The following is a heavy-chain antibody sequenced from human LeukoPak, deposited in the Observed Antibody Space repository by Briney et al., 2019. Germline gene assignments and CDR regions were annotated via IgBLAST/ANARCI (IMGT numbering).Heavy chain of an antibody. V-gene: IGHV3-33*01. D-gene: IGHD1-26*01. Sequence: GGSLRLSCAASGFTFSSYGMHWVRQAPGKGLEWVTVIFYDGSNKYYADSVKGLFSISRDNSKNTLYLQMNSLRAEDTAVYYCARDKIVGATIFDYWGQGTLVTVSS. CDR1: GFTFSSYG. CDR2: IFYDGSNK. CDR3: ARDKIVGATIFDY. J-gene: IGHJ4*02.